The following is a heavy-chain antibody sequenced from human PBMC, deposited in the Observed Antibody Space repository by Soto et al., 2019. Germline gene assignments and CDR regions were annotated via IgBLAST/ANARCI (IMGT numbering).Heavy chain of an antibody. D-gene: IGHD3-9*01. J-gene: IGHJ6*02. CDR3: ARDLGDILTGTPGVYGMDV. V-gene: IGHV3-74*01. Sequence: EVQLVESGGGLVQPGGSLRLSCAASGFTFSSYWMHWVRQAPGKGLVWVSRINSDGSSTSYADSVKGRFTISRDNAKNTLYLQMNSLRAEDTAVYYCARDLGDILTGTPGVYGMDVWGQGTTVTVSS. CDR2: INSDGSST. CDR1: GFTFSSYW.